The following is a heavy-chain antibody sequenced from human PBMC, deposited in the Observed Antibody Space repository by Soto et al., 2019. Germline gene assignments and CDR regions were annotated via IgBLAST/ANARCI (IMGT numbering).Heavy chain of an antibody. Sequence: SETLSLTCTVSGGAMYAYYWSWIRQPPGKGLEWIGDIYYSGRTNYNPSLKSRVTISVDTSKSQFSLNLRSVTAADTAVYYCARGGHDFAFDSWGHGGLVTVSS. CDR1: GGAMYAYY. CDR2: IYYSGRT. V-gene: IGHV4-59*01. J-gene: IGHJ4*01. CDR3: ARGGHDFAFDS. D-gene: IGHD5-12*01.